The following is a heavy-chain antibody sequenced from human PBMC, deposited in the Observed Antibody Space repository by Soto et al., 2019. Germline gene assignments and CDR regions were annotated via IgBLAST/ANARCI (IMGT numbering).Heavy chain of an antibody. J-gene: IGHJ6*02. CDR2: ISYDGSNK. Sequence: QVQLVESGGGVVQPGRSLRLSCAASGFTFSSYAMHWVRQAPGKGLEWVAVISYDGSNKYYADSVKGRFTISRDNSKNTLYLQMNSVRAEDTAVYYCARAGALPYYYYGMDVWGQGTTVTVSS. CDR1: GFTFSSYA. CDR3: ARAGALPYYYYGMDV. V-gene: IGHV3-30-3*01.